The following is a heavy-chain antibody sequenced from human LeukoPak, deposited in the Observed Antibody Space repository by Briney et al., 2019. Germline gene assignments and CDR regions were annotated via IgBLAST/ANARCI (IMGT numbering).Heavy chain of an antibody. D-gene: IGHD3-3*01. CDR1: GGSFTGYY. V-gene: IGHV4-34*01. CDR2: INHSGSI. Sequence: SETLSLTCAVYGGSFTGYYWSWIRQPPGKGLEWIGEINHSGSINCNPSLKSRITISIDTSKNQFSLKLSSVTAADTAVYYCARVEYDFWSGSQSYYWGQGTLVTVSS. CDR3: ARVEYDFWSGSQSYY. J-gene: IGHJ4*02.